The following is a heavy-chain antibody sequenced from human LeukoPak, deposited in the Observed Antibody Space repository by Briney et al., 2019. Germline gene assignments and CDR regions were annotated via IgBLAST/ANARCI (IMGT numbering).Heavy chain of an antibody. D-gene: IGHD4-17*01. J-gene: IGHJ4*02. Sequence: SETLSLTCTVSGGSNSSSSYYWGWIRQTPGKGLEWIGIIYYSGSTYYNPSLKSRVTISVDTSKNQFSLKLSSVTAADTAVYYCAGGDYGNPFDYWGQGTLVTVSS. CDR2: IYYSGST. CDR1: GGSNSSSSYY. V-gene: IGHV4-39*01. CDR3: AGGDYGNPFDY.